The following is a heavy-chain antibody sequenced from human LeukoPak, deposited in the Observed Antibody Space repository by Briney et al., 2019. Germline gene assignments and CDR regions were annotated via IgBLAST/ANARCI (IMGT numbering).Heavy chain of an antibody. J-gene: IGHJ3*02. CDR3: ARVGSGDGPGTDDAFDI. Sequence: KTSETLSLTCTVSGGSISSGGYYWSWIRQHPGKGLEWIGYIYYSGSTNYNPSLKSRVTISVDTSKNQFSLKLSSVTAADTAVYYCARVGSGDGPGTDDAFDIWGQGTMVTVSS. V-gene: IGHV4-61*08. CDR1: GGSISSGGYY. D-gene: IGHD4-17*01. CDR2: IYYSGST.